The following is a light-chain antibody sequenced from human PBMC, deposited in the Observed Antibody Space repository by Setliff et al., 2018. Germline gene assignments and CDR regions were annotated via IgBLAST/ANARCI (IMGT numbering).Light chain of an antibody. V-gene: IGLV2-14*01. CDR1: SSDVGVYSS. Sequence: QSALAQPASVSGSPGQSITISCTGTSSDVGVYSSVSWYQQHPGKAPKLMIYEVSNRPSGISSRFSGSKSGNTASLTISGLQAEDEADYYCSSHTTSSTWVFGGGTKVTVL. J-gene: IGLJ3*02. CDR2: EVS. CDR3: SSHTTSSTWV.